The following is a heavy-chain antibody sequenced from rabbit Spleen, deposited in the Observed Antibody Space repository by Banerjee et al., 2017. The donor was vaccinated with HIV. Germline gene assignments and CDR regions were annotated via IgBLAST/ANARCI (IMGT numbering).Heavy chain of an antibody. D-gene: IGHD1-1*01. Sequence: QEQLVESGGGLVKPGASLTLTCKASGVSFSSSYDMWWVRLTPGKALEWIACLYTGSSGDSSYASWAKGLFPISKPSATAVTLQMTSLTAADTATYSCARNYVIAIDPLCPGTRVTVS. CDR2: LYTGSSGDS. J-gene: IGHJ2*01. CDR3: ARNYVIAIDP. CDR1: GVSFSSSYD. V-gene: IGHV1S45*01.